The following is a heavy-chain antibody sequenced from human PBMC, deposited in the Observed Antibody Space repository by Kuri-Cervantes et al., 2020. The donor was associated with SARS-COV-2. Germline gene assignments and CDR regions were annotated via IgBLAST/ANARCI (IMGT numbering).Heavy chain of an antibody. CDR3: AKDAGIAAAGTRYYYYYYMDV. Sequence: GESLKISCAASGFTFSSYSMNWVRQAPGKGLEWVSYISSSSSTIYYADSVKGRFTISRDNAKNSLYLQMNSLRAEDTAVYYCAKDAGIAAAGTRYYYYYYMDVWGKGTTVTVSS. J-gene: IGHJ6*03. D-gene: IGHD6-13*01. V-gene: IGHV3-48*01. CDR1: GFTFSSYS. CDR2: ISSSSSTI.